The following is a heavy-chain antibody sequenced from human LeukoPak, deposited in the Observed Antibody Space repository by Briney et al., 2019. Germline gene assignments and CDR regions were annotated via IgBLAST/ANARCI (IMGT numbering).Heavy chain of an antibody. CDR1: GGSMSPYH. V-gene: IGHV4-59*08. Sequence: SETLSLTCTVSGGSMSPYHWGWIRQPPGKGLEWTGYIYYSGSTNYNPSLNSRVTISVDTSKNQFSLRLSSVTAADTAVYYCARGLVVVPAATDYFDYWGQGTLVTVSS. D-gene: IGHD2-2*01. CDR3: ARGLVVVPAATDYFDY. J-gene: IGHJ4*02. CDR2: IYYSGST.